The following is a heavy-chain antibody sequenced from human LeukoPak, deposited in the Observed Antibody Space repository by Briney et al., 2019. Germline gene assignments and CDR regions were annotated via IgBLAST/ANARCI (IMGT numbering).Heavy chain of an antibody. CDR1: GFTFSIYS. CDR3: ARARTTTGTTRIAFNI. Sequence: GGSLRLSCAASGFTFSIYSMNWVRQAPGKGLDWVAVISYDGSDKYYADSVKGRFTISRDNSKNTLYLQMNSLRAEDTAVYYCARARTTTGTTRIAFNIWGQGTVVTVSS. J-gene: IGHJ3*02. D-gene: IGHD1-1*01. CDR2: ISYDGSDK. V-gene: IGHV3-30*03.